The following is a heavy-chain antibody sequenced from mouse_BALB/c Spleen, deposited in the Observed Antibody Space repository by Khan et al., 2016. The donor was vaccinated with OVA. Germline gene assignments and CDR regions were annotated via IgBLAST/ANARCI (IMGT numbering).Heavy chain of an antibody. CDR2: INPRSGYT. Sequence: QVQLKQSGAELARPGASVKMSCKASGYTFTSHTMHWVKQRPGQGLEWIGYINPRSGYTQYNQKFNDKATLTVDKSSSTAYMQLSSLTSEDSAVYYCARRTTEYALDYWGQGTSVTVSS. D-gene: IGHD2-14*01. CDR1: GYTFTSHT. V-gene: IGHV1-4*01. J-gene: IGHJ4*01. CDR3: ARRTTEYALDY.